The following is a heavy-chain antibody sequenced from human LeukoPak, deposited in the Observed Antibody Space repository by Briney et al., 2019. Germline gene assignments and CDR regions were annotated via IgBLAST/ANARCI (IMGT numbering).Heavy chain of an antibody. CDR2: IYSGGTT. CDR1: GFPVRSRY. CDR3: ASLEGGPSDGR. V-gene: IGHV3-53*01. D-gene: IGHD3-3*01. Sequence: GGSLRLSCEVSGFPVRSRYMTWVRQPPGKGLECVAVIYSGGTTYHIDSVKGRFTISRDISKSTMYLGMNNLRVEDTAIYYCASLEGGPSDGRWGQGTLVTVSS. J-gene: IGHJ4*02.